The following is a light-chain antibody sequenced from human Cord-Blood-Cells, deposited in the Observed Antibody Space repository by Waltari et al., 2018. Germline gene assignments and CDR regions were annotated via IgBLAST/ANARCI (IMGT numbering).Light chain of an antibody. CDR3: CSYAGSSTPVV. CDR2: EGS. CDR1: NSYVGSYNL. J-gene: IGLJ2*01. V-gene: IGLV2-23*01. Sequence: QPALTQPASVSASPGQSITISCTGTNSYVGSYNLVSWYQQPPGNAPKLKIYEGSKRPSGVSNRFSGSKSGNTASLTISGLQAEDEADYYCCSYAGSSTPVVFGGGTKLTVL.